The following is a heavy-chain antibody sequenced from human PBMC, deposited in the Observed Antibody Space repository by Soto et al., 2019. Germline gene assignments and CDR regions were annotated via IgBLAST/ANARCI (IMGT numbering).Heavy chain of an antibody. CDR3: ARTSRHHQNNCISTSCYVGPPLTPENYYYYYYGMDV. V-gene: IGHV5-51*01. J-gene: IGHJ6*02. CDR1: GYSFTSYW. CDR2: IYPGDSDT. Sequence: PGESLKISCKGSGYSFTSYWIGWVRQMPGKGLEWMGIIYPGDSDTRYSPSFQGQVTISADKSISTAYLQWSSLKASDTAMYYCARTSRHHQNNCISTSCYVGPPLTPENYYYYYYGMDVWGQGTTVTVSS. D-gene: IGHD2-2*01.